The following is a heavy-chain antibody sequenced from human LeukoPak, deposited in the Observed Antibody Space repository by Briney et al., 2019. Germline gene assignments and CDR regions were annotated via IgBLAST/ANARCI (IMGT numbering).Heavy chain of an antibody. CDR2: INPNSGGT. CDR1: GYTFTGYY. D-gene: IGHD3-22*01. Sequence: ASVKVSCKASGYTFTGYYMHWVRQAPGQGLEWMGWINPNSGGTNYAQKLQGRVTMTRDTSISTAYMELSRLRSDDTAVYYCATKGDYDKDFDYWGQGTLVTVSS. J-gene: IGHJ4*02. CDR3: ATKGDYDKDFDY. V-gene: IGHV1-2*02.